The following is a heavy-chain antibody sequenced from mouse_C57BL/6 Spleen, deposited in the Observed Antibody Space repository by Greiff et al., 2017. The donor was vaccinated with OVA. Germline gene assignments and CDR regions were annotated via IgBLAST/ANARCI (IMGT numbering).Heavy chain of an antibody. V-gene: IGHV5-9*01. Sequence: EVHLVESGGGLVKPGGSLKLSCAASGFTFSSYTMSWVRQTPEKRLEWVATISGGGGNTYYPDSVKGRFTISRDNAKNTLYLQMSSLRSEDTALYYCARLYDYDGGGYFDYWGQGTTLTVSS. CDR3: ARLYDYDGGGYFDY. CDR2: ISGGGGNT. D-gene: IGHD2-4*01. J-gene: IGHJ2*01. CDR1: GFTFSSYT.